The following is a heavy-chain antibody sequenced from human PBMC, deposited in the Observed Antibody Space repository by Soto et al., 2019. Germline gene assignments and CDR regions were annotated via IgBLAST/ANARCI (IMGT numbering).Heavy chain of an antibody. J-gene: IGHJ5*02. CDR1: GYTFTGYF. V-gene: IGHV1-2*06. CDR3: PNLLPPPHFFDP. CDR2: FNPNSGAT. D-gene: IGHD1-26*01. Sequence: ASVKVSCKASGYTFTGYFIHLLRHAPGQGLCWMGRFNPNSGATNYTRKFQDRVTMTRDTSINTAYMELSRLRSDHTAVYYFPNLLPPPHFFDPWGPGSLV.